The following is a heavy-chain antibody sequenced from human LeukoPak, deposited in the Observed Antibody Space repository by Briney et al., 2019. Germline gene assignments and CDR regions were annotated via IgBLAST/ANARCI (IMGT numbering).Heavy chain of an antibody. Sequence: PSETLSLTCAVYGRFFSGYYWSWIRQPPGEGLEWIGEINHSESSNYNPSLKSRVTISVDPSKNQFSLKLSSVTAADTAVYYCARARDGYNEIDYWGQGTLVTVSS. D-gene: IGHD5-24*01. CDR3: ARARDGYNEIDY. CDR2: INHSESS. CDR1: GRFFSGYY. J-gene: IGHJ4*02. V-gene: IGHV4-34*01.